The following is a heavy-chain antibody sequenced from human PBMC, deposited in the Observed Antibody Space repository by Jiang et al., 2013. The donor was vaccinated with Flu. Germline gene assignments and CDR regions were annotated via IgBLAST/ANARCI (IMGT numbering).Heavy chain of an antibody. CDR3: AREGSSGWYGGYYYGMDV. Sequence: QLVESGGGVVQPGRSLRLSCAASGFTFSSYGMHWVRQAPGKGLEWVAVIWYDGSNKYYADSVKGRFTISRDNSKNTLYLQMNSLRAEDTAVYYCAREGSSGWYGGYYYGMDVWGQGTTVTVSS. CDR1: GFTFSSYG. V-gene: IGHV3-33*01. CDR2: IWYDGSNK. D-gene: IGHD6-19*01. J-gene: IGHJ6*02.